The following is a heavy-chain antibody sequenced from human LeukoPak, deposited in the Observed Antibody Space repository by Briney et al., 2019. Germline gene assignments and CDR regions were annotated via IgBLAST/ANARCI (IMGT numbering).Heavy chain of an antibody. J-gene: IGHJ3*02. V-gene: IGHV4-30-2*01. CDR1: GGSISSGGYY. CDR2: IYHSGST. Sequence: PSETLSLTCTVSGGSISSGGYYWSWIRQPPGKGLEWIGYIYHSGSTYYNPSLKSRVTISVDRSKNQFSLKLSSVTAADTAVYYCARGLYNWNPTMAFDIWGQGTMVTVSS. CDR3: ARGLYNWNPTMAFDI. D-gene: IGHD1-20*01.